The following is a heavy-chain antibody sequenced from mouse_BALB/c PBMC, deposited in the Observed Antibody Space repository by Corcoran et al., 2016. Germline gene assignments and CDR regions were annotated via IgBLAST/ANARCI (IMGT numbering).Heavy chain of an antibody. CDR1: GYTFTNYG. Sequence: QIQLVQSGPELKKPGETVKISCKASGYTFTNYGMNWVKQAPGKGLKWMGWINTYTGEPTYADDFNGRFAFSLETSASTAYLQINNLKNEDMATYFCASRGYKNAMDYWGQGTSVTVSS. D-gene: IGHD1-3*01. J-gene: IGHJ4*01. CDR2: INTYTGEP. V-gene: IGHV9-1*02. CDR3: ASRGYKNAMDY.